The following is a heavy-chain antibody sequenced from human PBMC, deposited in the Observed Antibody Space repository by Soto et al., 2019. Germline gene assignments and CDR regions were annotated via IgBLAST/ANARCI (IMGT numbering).Heavy chain of an antibody. Sequence: ASVKVSCKASGYTFTRYAMHWVRQAPGQRLEWMGWINAGNGDTKYSQKFQGRVAITRDTSASSAYMELSTLKSEDTAVYYCARDGARIAVFGVVYYFDYWGQGTVVTVSS. J-gene: IGHJ4*02. CDR2: INAGNGDT. D-gene: IGHD3-3*01. CDR3: ARDGARIAVFGVVYYFDY. V-gene: IGHV1-3*01. CDR1: GYTFTRYA.